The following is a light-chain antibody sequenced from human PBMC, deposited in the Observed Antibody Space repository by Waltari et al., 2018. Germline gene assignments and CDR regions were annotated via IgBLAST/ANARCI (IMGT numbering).Light chain of an antibody. J-gene: IGLJ3*02. Sequence: QSALTQPASVSGSPGQSITISCTGTTSHVGGRHSVSWYHQHPGKTPTLFIFEVNNRPSGISDRFSASKSGNTASLTISGLQAEDEADYYCSSYTTSRTLVFGGGTRLTVL. CDR2: EVN. V-gene: IGLV2-14*01. CDR3: SSYTTSRTLV. CDR1: TSHVGGRHS.